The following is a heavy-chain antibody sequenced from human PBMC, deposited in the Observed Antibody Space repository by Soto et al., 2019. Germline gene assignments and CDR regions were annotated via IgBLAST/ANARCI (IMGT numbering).Heavy chain of an antibody. Sequence: LSLTCTVSGGSVTSSSFYWAWLRQPPGKGLEWVGGIYNSGQIYYNPSLDSRVTISVDASKNHFSLKVDSVTATDTAVYYCATPSYSPKTAYSYGCDVWGHGTTVTVXS. D-gene: IGHD5-18*01. CDR3: ATPSYSPKTAYSYGCDV. CDR1: GGSVTSSSFY. CDR2: IYNSGQI. V-gene: IGHV4-39*02. J-gene: IGHJ6*02.